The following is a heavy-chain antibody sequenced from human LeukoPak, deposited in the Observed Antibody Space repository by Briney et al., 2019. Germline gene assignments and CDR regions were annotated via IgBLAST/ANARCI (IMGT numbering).Heavy chain of an antibody. CDR1: GFTFSSYE. CDR2: VSSSGSTI. V-gene: IGHV3-48*03. J-gene: IGHJ6*04. Sequence: GGSLRLSCAASGFTFSSYEMNWVRQAPGKGLEWVSYVSSSGSTIYYAGSVKGRFTISRDNAKNSLYLQMNSLRAEDTAVYYCAELGITMIGGVWGKGTTVTISS. D-gene: IGHD3-10*02. CDR3: AELGITMIGGV.